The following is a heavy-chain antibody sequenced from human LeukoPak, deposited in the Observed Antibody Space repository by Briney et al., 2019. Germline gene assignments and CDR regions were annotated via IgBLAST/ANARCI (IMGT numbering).Heavy chain of an antibody. CDR1: GGTFSSYA. Sequence: SVRVSYTASGGTFSSYAISWVRQAPGQGLEGMGRIIPILGIANYAQKFQGRVTITADKSTSTAYMELSSLRSEDTAVYYCARVDGDYYDSSGYIDYWGQGTLVTVSS. CDR2: IIPILGIA. V-gene: IGHV1-69*04. D-gene: IGHD3-22*01. CDR3: ARVDGDYYDSSGYIDY. J-gene: IGHJ4*02.